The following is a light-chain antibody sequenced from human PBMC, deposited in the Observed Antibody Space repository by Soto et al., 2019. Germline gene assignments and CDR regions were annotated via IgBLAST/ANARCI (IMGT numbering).Light chain of an antibody. CDR3: CSYAGSSTFVV. CDR2: EGS. J-gene: IGLJ2*01. Sequence: QSALTQPASVSGSPGQSITISCTGTSSDVGSYNLVSWYQQHPGKAPKLMIYEGSKRPSGVSNRFSGSKYGNTASLTISGLQAEDEADSYCCSYAGSSTFVVFGGGTKVTVL. CDR1: SSDVGSYNL. V-gene: IGLV2-23*03.